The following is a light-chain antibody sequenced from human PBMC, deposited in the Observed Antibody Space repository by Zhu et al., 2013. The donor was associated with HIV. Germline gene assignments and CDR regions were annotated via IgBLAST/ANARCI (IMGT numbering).Light chain of an antibody. CDR1: SSDIGNYNL. J-gene: IGLJ2*01. Sequence: QSALTQPASVSGSPGQSITISCTGTSSDIGNYNLVSWYQQHPGKAPKLMIYEVSKRPSGVSNRFSGSKSGNTASLTISGFQAEDEADYYCCSYAGSNTFGIFGGGTEADRP. V-gene: IGLV2-23*02. CDR3: CSYAGSNTFGI. CDR2: EVS.